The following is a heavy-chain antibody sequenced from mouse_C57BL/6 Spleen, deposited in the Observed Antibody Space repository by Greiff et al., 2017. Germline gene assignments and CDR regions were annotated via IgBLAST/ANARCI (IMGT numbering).Heavy chain of an antibody. V-gene: IGHV1-64*01. CDR3: AVTTGRYFDV. D-gene: IGHD1-1*01. J-gene: IGHJ1*03. CDR1: GYTFTGYW. Sequence: QVQLQQPGAELVKPGASVKLSCKASGYTFTGYWMHWVKQRPGQGLEWIGMIHPNSGSNNYNEKFKSKATLTVDKTSSTAFMQLSSLTSEDSAVYYCAVTTGRYFDVWGTGTTVTVSS. CDR2: IHPNSGSN.